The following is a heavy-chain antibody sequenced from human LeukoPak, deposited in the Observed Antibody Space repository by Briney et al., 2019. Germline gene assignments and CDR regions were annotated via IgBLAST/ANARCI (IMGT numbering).Heavy chain of an antibody. CDR2: INPNSGGT. V-gene: IGHV1-2*02. J-gene: IGHJ4*02. CDR3: ARATYCGGDCYPPDY. D-gene: IGHD2-21*02. CDR1: GYTFTGYN. Sequence: GASVKVSCKASGYTFTGYNMHWVRQAPGQGLEWMGWINPNSGGTNYAQKFQGRVTMTRDTSISTAYMELSRLRSDDTAVYYCARATYCGGDCYPPDYWGQGTLVTVSS.